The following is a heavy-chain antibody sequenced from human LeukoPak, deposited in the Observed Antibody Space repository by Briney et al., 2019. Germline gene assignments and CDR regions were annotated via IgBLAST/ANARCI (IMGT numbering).Heavy chain of an antibody. CDR3: TRLDTRGDFDY. J-gene: IGHJ4*02. V-gene: IGHV3-49*04. Sequence: PGGSLRLSCTASGFTFGDYAMSWVRQAPGKGLEWVGFIRSKAYGGTTEYAASVKGRFTISRDDSKSIAYLQMNSLKTEDTAVYYCTRLDTRGDFDYWGQGTLVIVSS. CDR2: IRSKAYGGTT. D-gene: IGHD2-21*01. CDR1: GFTFGDYA.